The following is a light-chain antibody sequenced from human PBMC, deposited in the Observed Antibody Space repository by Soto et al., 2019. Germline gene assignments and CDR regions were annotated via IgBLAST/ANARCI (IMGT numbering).Light chain of an antibody. CDR3: AAWDDSLNGVV. CDR1: SSNIGSNT. V-gene: IGLV1-44*01. J-gene: IGLJ2*01. Sequence: QSVLTQPPSASGTPGQRVTISCSGSSSNIGSNTVNRYQQLPGTAPKLLIYSNNQRPSGVPDRFSGSKSGTSASLAISGLQSEDEADYYCAAWDDSLNGVVFGGGTKVPV. CDR2: SNN.